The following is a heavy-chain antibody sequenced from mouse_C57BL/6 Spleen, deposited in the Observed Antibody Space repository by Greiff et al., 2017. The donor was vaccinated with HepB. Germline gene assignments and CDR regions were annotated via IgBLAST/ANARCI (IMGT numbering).Heavy chain of an antibody. CDR3: VRGEGYDGYSAWFAY. D-gene: IGHD2-3*01. Sequence: EVKVVESGGGLVQPKGTLKLSCAASGFTFNTYAMHWVRQAPGKGLEWVARIRSKSSNYATYYAESVKDRVTISRDDSQSMLYLQMNNLKTEDTAMYYCVRGEGYDGYSAWFAYWGQGTLVTVSA. CDR1: GFTFNTYA. V-gene: IGHV10-3*01. J-gene: IGHJ3*01. CDR2: IRSKSSNYAT.